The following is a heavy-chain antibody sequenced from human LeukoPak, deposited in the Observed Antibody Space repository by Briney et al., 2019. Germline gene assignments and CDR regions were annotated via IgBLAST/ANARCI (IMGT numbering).Heavy chain of an antibody. J-gene: IGHJ6*03. CDR2: ININTGKA. CDR3: ARDEVATSGTYYYYMDV. CDR1: GYRFTSYA. D-gene: IGHD1-1*01. V-gene: IGHV7-4-1*02. Sequence: ASVKVSCKASGYRFTSYAMNWVRQTPGQGLEWMGWININTGKATYAQGFTGRFVFSLDTSVSTAYLQISSLKAEDTAVYYCARDEVATSGTYYYYMDVWGKGTTVTVSS.